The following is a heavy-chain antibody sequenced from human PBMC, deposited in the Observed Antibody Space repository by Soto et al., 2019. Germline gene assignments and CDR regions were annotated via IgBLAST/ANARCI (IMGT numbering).Heavy chain of an antibody. V-gene: IGHV3-30*02. Sequence: GGSLGLSCAASGFTFSSYGMHWARQAPGKGLEWVAVIWYDGSNKYYAESGKGRFTISRDNCKNTLYLQMNSLRAEDTAVTSCAQAFAAPLCRLKYCFDYWGQGTLVTVSS. CDR2: IWYDGSNK. D-gene: IGHD2-15*01. CDR1: GFTFSSYG. CDR3: AQAFAAPLCRLKYCFDY. J-gene: IGHJ4*02.